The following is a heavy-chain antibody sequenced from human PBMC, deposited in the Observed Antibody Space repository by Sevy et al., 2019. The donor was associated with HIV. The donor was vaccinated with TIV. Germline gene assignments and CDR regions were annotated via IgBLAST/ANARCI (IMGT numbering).Heavy chain of an antibody. CDR2: LXXGXXXT. D-gene: IGHD3-10*01. CDR1: XXXXXXXX. V-gene: IGHV3-23*05. Sequence: GGSLRLSXXAXXXXXXXXXMXWXRXXXGKXXXXVSTLXXGXXXTXYADSVTGRFIISRDNSRNTLYLQMNSLRAEDXXXXYCAKRRVQSGLSXXXXXXXXXXCGRXTTVTVSS. CDR3: AKRRVQSGLSXXXXXXXXXX. J-gene: IGHJ6*02.